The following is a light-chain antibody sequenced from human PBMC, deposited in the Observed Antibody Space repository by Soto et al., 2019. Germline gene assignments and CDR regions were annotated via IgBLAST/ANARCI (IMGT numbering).Light chain of an antibody. CDR2: DVS. Sequence: QSALTHPASVSGSPGQSITISCTGTSSDVGGYNYVSWYQHHPGKAPKLIIYDVSNRPSGVSNRFSGSKSGNTASLTISGLQPEDEADYYCSSYTTSNTRQIVFGTGTKVTVL. CDR1: SSDVGGYNY. J-gene: IGLJ1*01. CDR3: SSYTTSNTRQIV. V-gene: IGLV2-14*03.